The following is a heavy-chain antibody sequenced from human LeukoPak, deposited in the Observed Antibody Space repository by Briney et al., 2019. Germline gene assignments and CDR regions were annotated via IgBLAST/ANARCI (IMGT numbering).Heavy chain of an antibody. CDR1: GGSFSGYY. Sequence: SSETLSLTCAVYGGSFSGYYWSWIRQPPGKGLEWMGEINHSGSTNYNPSLKSRVTISVDTSKNQFSLKLSSVTAADTAVYYCARGGRDGYNFQDYWGQGTLVTVSS. D-gene: IGHD5-24*01. CDR3: ARGGRDGYNFQDY. CDR2: INHSGST. J-gene: IGHJ4*02. V-gene: IGHV4-34*01.